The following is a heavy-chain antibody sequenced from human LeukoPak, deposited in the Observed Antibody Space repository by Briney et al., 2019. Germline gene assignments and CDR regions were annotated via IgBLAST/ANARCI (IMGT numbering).Heavy chain of an antibody. V-gene: IGHV3-30*18. CDR2: ISYDGSNK. J-gene: IGHJ4*02. D-gene: IGHD2-2*01. CDR1: GLTFSSYG. Sequence: GGSLRLSCAASGLTFSSYGMHWVRQAPGKGLEWVAVISYDGSNKYYADSVKGRFTISRDNSKNTLYLQMNSLRAEDTAVYYCAKTTIGYCSSTSCYYSPLDYWGQGTPVTVSS. CDR3: AKTTIGYCSSTSCYYSPLDY.